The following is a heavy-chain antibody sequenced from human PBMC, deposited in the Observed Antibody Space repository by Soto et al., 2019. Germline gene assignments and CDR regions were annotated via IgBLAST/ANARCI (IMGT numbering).Heavy chain of an antibody. Sequence: SETLSLTCTVSGGSTNSRSDYWVWIRQPPGKVLEWIGSVYYSGINHDNPSLQSRVTISVDTSRNQFSLNLISVTAADTAVYFCARQPRGPAYGERGLYFDYWGQGTLVTVSS. D-gene: IGHD2-2*01. CDR3: ARQPRGPAYGERGLYFDY. J-gene: IGHJ4*02. V-gene: IGHV4-39*01. CDR1: GGSTNSRSDY. CDR2: VYYSGIN.